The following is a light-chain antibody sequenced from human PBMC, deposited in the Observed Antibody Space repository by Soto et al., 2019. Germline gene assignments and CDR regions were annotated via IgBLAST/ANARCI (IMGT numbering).Light chain of an antibody. CDR2: DAS. Sequence: EIVLTQSPGTLSLSPGERATLSCRASQSVSSYLAWYQQKPGQAPRLLIYDASSRAAGIPARFSGSGSGTDFTLTISSLEPEDFAVYYCQQRTNWAFGQGTKLEIK. V-gene: IGKV3-11*01. CDR1: QSVSSY. J-gene: IGKJ2*01. CDR3: QQRTNWA.